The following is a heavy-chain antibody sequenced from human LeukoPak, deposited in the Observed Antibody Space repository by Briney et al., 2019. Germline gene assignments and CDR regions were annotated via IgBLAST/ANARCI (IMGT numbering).Heavy chain of an antibody. J-gene: IGHJ4*02. CDR2: FDPEDGET. CDR1: GYTLTELS. D-gene: IGHD3-10*01. CDR3: AHLLWFGEIGGY. Sequence: ASVKVSCKVSGYTLTELSMHWVRQAPGKGLEWMGGFDPEDGETIYAQKFQGRVTMTEDTSTDTAYMELSSLRSEGTAVYYCAHLLWFGEIGGYWGQGTLVTVSS. V-gene: IGHV1-24*01.